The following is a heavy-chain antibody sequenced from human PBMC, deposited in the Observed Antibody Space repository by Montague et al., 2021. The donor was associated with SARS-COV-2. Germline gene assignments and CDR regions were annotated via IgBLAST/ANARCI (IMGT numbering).Heavy chain of an antibody. Sequence: SETLSLTCTVSGGSISSSSYYWGWIRQPPGKGLEWIGSIHYSGSTYYNPSLKSRVTISVDTSKNQFSLKLSSVTAADTAVYYCARGTRVVGITPGFRYWGQGTQVAVSS. CDR2: IHYSGST. J-gene: IGHJ4*02. D-gene: IGHD3-22*01. CDR1: GGSISSSSYY. CDR3: ARGTRVVGITPGFRY. V-gene: IGHV4-39*01.